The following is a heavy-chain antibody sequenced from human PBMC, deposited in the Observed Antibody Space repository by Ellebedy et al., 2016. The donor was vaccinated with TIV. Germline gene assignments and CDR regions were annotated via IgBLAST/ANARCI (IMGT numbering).Heavy chain of an antibody. V-gene: IGHV4-34*01. CDR3: ARVTTVTTSGGWFNP. J-gene: IGHJ5*02. D-gene: IGHD4-11*01. CDR1: GGSFSGYY. CDR2: INHSGST. Sequence: SETLSLTXAVYGGSFSGYYWSWIRQPPGKGLEWIGEINHSGSTNYNPSLKSRVTISVDTSKNQFSLKLSSVTAADTAVYYCARVTTVTTSGGWFNPWGQGTLVTVSS.